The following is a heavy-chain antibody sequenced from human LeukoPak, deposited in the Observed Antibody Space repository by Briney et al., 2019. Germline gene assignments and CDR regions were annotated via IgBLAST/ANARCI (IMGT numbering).Heavy chain of an antibody. CDR2: MSASGST. Sequence: SETLSLTCTVSGDSISGFYWSWVRQPAGKGLEWIGRMSASGSTNYNASLTSRVTMSVDTSKNQFSLKLTSVTAADTAVYYCARDSDLTASYYYGMDVWGQGTTVTVSS. CDR1: GDSISGFY. V-gene: IGHV4-4*07. CDR3: ARDSDLTASYYYGMDV. J-gene: IGHJ6*02. D-gene: IGHD3-9*01.